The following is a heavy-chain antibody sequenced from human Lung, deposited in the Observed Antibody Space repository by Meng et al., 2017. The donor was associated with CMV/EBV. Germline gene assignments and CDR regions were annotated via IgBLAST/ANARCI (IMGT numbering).Heavy chain of an antibody. CDR2: FYYTGSA. D-gene: IGHD2-2*02. CDR1: GDSISSFY. J-gene: IGHJ5*02. Sequence: SETLSLXCSVTGDSISSFYWTWIRQSPGKGLEWIGYFYYTGSANYNPSLKSRVTISGDTSKNQFSLRLSSVTGADTAVYYCAREYCASTGCYKGGRFDPWGQGTMVTVSS. CDR3: AREYCASTGCYKGGRFDP. V-gene: IGHV4-59*01.